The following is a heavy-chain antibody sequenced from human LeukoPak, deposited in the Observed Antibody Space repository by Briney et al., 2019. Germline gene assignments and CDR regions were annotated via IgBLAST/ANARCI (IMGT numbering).Heavy chain of an antibody. CDR3: ARSENYGDYEKHFDY. CDR2: IYYSGST. D-gene: IGHD4-17*01. CDR1: GGSISSYH. J-gene: IGHJ4*02. V-gene: IGHV4-59*01. Sequence: SETLSLTCNVSGGSISSYHWSWIRQPPGKGLEWIGNIYYSGSTNYNPSLKSRVTISVDTSKNQFSLKLSSVTAADTAVYYCARSENYGDYEKHFDYWGQGTLVTVSS.